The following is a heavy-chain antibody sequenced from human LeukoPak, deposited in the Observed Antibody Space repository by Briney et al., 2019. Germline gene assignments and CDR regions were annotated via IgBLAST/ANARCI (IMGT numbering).Heavy chain of an antibody. CDR3: AQKAPFSPTYSQQ. CDR1: GGSITSYF. Sequence: WETLSLTCTVSGGSITSYFWSWIRQPPGRRLEWIGYIYHSGTTNYNPSLKSRVTISADTSKNQFSLRLSSVTAADTAVYYCAQKAPFSPTYSQQWGQGTLVTVSS. V-gene: IGHV4-59*01. D-gene: IGHD2/OR15-2a*01. CDR2: IYHSGTT. J-gene: IGHJ1*01.